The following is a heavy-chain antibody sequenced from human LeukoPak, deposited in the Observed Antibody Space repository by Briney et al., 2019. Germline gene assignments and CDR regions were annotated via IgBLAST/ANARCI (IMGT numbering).Heavy chain of an antibody. CDR2: LSTSGST. CDR3: ARDRSGSSGYYSAVDI. D-gene: IGHD3-22*01. J-gene: IGHJ3*02. V-gene: IGHV4-4*07. Sequence: SETLSLTCTVSGGSISNYYWSWLRQPAGKGLEWIGRLSTSGSTNYNPSLQRRVNMSVATSKNQFSLKLSFLTGADTAVYSCARDRSGSSGYYSAVDIWGRGTMVTVSS. CDR1: GGSISNYY.